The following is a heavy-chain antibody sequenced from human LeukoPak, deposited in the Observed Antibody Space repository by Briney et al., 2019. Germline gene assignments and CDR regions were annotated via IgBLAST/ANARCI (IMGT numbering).Heavy chain of an antibody. Sequence: SETLSLTCAVYGGSFSGYYWSWIRQPPGKGLEWIGEINHSGSTNYNPSLKSRVTISVDTSKNQFSLKLSSVTAADTAVYYCARDGSVDYYDSRSHAFDIWGQGTMVTVSS. V-gene: IGHV4-34*01. CDR2: INHSGST. CDR3: ARDGSVDYYDSRSHAFDI. CDR1: GGSFSGYY. J-gene: IGHJ3*02. D-gene: IGHD3-22*01.